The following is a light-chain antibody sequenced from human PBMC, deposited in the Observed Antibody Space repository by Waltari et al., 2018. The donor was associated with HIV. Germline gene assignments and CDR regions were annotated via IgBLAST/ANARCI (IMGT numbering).Light chain of an antibody. CDR1: KLGNRY. Sequence: SYELTQPPSVSVSPGQTATITCPGYKLGNRYVCWYEQMPGQSPLLVIYDDTKRPSGNPWRLSGSNSVNTATLTIGGTQAVDEADYDWLAWDSRTVIFGGGTRLTVL. CDR2: DDT. J-gene: IGLJ2*01. V-gene: IGLV3-1*01. CDR3: LAWDSRTVI.